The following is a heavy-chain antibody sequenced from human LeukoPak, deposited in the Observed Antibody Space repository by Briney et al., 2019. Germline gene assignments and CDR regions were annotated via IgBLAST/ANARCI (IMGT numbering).Heavy chain of an antibody. D-gene: IGHD1-26*01. J-gene: IGHJ4*02. CDR2: IYPSGST. CDR1: GGSISSYY. Sequence: SETLSLTCTLSGGSISSYYWTWIRQPAGKGLEWIGRIYPSGSTNYNPSLKSRVTMSVDTSENQFSLKLSSVTAADTAVYYCARENSGSYREFDYWGQGTLVTVSS. V-gene: IGHV4-4*07. CDR3: ARENSGSYREFDY.